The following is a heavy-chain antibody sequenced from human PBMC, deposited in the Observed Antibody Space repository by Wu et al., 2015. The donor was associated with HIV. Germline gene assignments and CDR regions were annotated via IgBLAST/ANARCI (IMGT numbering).Heavy chain of an antibody. CDR3: ARAISDYDSSGYYYY. CDR1: GGTFRNYA. Sequence: QVQLVQSGAEVKKPVSSVKVSCKASGGTFRNYAINWVRQAPGQGLEWMGRIIPTFDTTNYAQKFQGRVTITADESTSTAYMELSSLRSEDTAVYYCARAISDYDSSGYYYYWGQGTLVTVSS. D-gene: IGHD3-22*01. V-gene: IGHV1-69*13. CDR2: IIPTFDTT. J-gene: IGHJ4*02.